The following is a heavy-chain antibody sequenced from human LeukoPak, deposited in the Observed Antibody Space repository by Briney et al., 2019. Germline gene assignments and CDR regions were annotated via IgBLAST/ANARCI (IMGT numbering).Heavy chain of an antibody. V-gene: IGHV4-59*08. CDR1: GGSISSYY. CDR3: ARHKRGADPIHFDY. J-gene: IGHJ4*02. CDR2: IYYSGST. D-gene: IGHD6-19*01. Sequence: PSETLSLTCTVSGGSISSYYWSWIRQPPGKGLEWIGYIYYSGSTNYNPSLKSRVTISVDTSKNQFSLKLSSVTAADTAVYYCARHKRGADPIHFDYWGQGTLVTVSS.